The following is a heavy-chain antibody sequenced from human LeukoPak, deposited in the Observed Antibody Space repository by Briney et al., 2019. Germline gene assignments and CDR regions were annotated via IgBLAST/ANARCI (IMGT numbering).Heavy chain of an antibody. CDR1: GGTFSSYA. CDR3: ARYQEGYSYGPKFDY. CDR2: IIPIFGTA. V-gene: IGHV1-69*05. J-gene: IGHJ4*02. D-gene: IGHD5-18*01. Sequence: ASVKVSCKASGGTFSSYAISWVRQAPGQGLEWMGGIIPIFGTANYAQKFQGRVTITTDESTSTAYMELSSLRSEDTAVYYCARYQEGYSYGPKFDYWGQGTLVTVSS.